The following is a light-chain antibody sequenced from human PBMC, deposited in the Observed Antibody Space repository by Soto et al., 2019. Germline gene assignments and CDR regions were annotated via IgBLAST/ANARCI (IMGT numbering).Light chain of an antibody. CDR2: EVS. CDR3: SSYTSTTTRV. V-gene: IGLV2-14*01. CDR1: NSDIGGNNY. J-gene: IGLJ3*02. Sequence: QSVLTQPASVSGSPGQSIAISCTGTNSDIGGNNYVSWYQQHPGKAPKLIIYEVSDRPSGVSNRFSGSKSGNTASLTISGLQAEDEADYYCSSYTSTTTRVFGGGTKLTVL.